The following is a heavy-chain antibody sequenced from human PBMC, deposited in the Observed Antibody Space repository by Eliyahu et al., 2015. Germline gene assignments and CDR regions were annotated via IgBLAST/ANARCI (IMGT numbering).Heavy chain of an antibody. V-gene: IGHV1-2*02. CDR3: ARTTSGSYHSSFDY. J-gene: IGHJ4*02. CDR1: GYTXTGXY. D-gene: IGHD1-26*01. Sequence: QVQLVQSGAEVKXPGASVXVPCKASGYTXTGXYXXWVRQAPGQGLEWMGWINPNSGDTDYAQKFRGRVTMTRDTSISTAYMELNRLTSDDTAVYYCARTTSGSYHSSFDYWGQGTLVTVSS. CDR2: INPNSGDT.